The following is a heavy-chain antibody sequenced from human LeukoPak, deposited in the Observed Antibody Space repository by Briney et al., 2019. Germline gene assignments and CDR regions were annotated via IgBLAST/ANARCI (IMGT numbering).Heavy chain of an antibody. Sequence: GGSLRLSCAASGFTFSDYYMSWIRQAPGKGLEGVSYISSSGSTIYYADSVKGRFTISRDNAKNSLYLQMNSLRAEDTAVYYCARVYDYVWGSYRYTGAFDIWGQGTMVTVSS. V-gene: IGHV3-11*04. J-gene: IGHJ3*02. D-gene: IGHD3-16*02. CDR2: ISSSGSTI. CDR3: ARVYDYVWGSYRYTGAFDI. CDR1: GFTFSDYY.